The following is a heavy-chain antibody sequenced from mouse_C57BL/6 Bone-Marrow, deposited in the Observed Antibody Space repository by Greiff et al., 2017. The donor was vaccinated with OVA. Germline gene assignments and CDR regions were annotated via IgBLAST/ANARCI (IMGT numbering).Heavy chain of an antibody. CDR3: ARDSSYDGSPFAY. D-gene: IGHD2-3*01. CDR1: GFTFSDYY. J-gene: IGHJ3*01. Sequence: DVMLVESEGGLVQPGSSMKLSCTASGFTFSDYYMAWVRQVPEKGLEWVANINYDGSSTYYLDSLQSRFIISRDNAKNILYLQMSSLKAEDTATYYCARDSSYDGSPFAYWGQGTLVTVSA. V-gene: IGHV5-16*01. CDR2: INYDGSST.